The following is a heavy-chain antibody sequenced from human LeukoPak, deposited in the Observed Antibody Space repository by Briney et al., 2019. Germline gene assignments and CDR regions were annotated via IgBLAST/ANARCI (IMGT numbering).Heavy chain of an antibody. V-gene: IGHV1-18*01. D-gene: IGHD2-2*01. J-gene: IGHJ4*02. CDR3: ARGRYCSSTSCSPSFYFDF. CDR2: ISAYNGNI. CDR1: GYTFTSYD. Sequence: ASVKVSCKASGYTFTSYDISWVRQAPGQGLEWMGWISAYNGNINYAQNFQGRVTMTTDTSTSTAYMELRSLRSDDTAVYYCARGRYCSSTSCSPSFYFDFRGQGTLVTVSS.